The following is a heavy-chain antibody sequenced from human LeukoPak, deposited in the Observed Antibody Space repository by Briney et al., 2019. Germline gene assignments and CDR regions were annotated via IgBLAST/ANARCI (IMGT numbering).Heavy chain of an antibody. J-gene: IGHJ5*02. CDR1: GFTFDDYA. CDR2: ISWNSGSI. V-gene: IGHV3-9*01. Sequence: PGRSLRLSCAASGFTFDDYAMHWVRQAPGKGLEWVSGISWNSGSIGYADSVKGRFTISRDNSKNTLYLQMNSLRAEDTAVYYCAKWVEWGLPNWFDPWGQGTLVTVSS. D-gene: IGHD1-26*01. CDR3: AKWVEWGLPNWFDP.